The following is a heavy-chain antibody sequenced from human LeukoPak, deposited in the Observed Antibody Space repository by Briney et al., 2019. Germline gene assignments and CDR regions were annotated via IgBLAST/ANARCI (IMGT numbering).Heavy chain of an antibody. CDR1: GGSISSSSYY. CDR2: IYHSGST. CDR3: ARRTTGKFDY. J-gene: IGHJ4*02. D-gene: IGHD4-17*01. Sequence: SETLSLTCTVSGGSISSSSYYWGWIRQPPGTGLEWIGSIYHSGSTYYNPSLKSRVTISVDTSKNQFSLKLSSVTAADTAVYYCARRTTGKFDYWGQGTLVTVSS. V-gene: IGHV4-39*07.